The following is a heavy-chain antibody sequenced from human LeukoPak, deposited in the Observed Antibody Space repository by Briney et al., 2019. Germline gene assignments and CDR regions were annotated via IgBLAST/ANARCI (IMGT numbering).Heavy chain of an antibody. D-gene: IGHD5/OR15-5a*01. J-gene: IGHJ4*02. CDR3: AKARGSSVYEQFDY. V-gene: IGHV3-23*01. CDR1: GFTFSSYA. Sequence: GGSLRLSCAASGFTFSSYAMSWVRQAPGKGLEWVSAISGSGGSTYYADSVKGRFTISRDNSKNTLYLQMNSLRADDTAVYYCAKARGSSVYEQFDYWGQGTQVTVSP. CDR2: ISGSGGST.